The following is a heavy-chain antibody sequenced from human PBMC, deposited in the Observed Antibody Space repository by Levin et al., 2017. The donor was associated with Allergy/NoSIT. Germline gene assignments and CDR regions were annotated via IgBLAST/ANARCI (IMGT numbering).Heavy chain of an antibody. J-gene: IGHJ3*02. D-gene: IGHD5-24*01. V-gene: IGHV3-30*04. CDR3: ARVRPRRDGYTSAFDI. CDR2: ISYDGSNK. CDR1: GFTFSSYA. Sequence: GGSLRLSCAASGFTFSSYAMHWVRQAPGKGLEWVAVISYDGSNKYYADSVKGRFTISRDNSKNTLYLQMNSLRAEDTAVYYCARVRPRRDGYTSAFDIWGQGTMVTVSS.